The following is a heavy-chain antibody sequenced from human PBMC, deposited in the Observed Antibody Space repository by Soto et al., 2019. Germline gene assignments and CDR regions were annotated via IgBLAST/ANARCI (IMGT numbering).Heavy chain of an antibody. CDR3: MKRYGSGSYRDFNSYYDMDI. V-gene: IGHV3-23*01. CDR1: RFAFRNYG. Sequence: GGSLRLSCAASRFAFRNYGMSSVRQGPGNGLEWVSGISPTGEQRFYVDSVKGRFFISRDNSQNTLSLEMSNLRADDTAVYYCMKRYGSGSYRDFNSYYDMDIWGQGASVTVSS. J-gene: IGHJ6*02. CDR2: ISPTGEQR. D-gene: IGHD3-10*01.